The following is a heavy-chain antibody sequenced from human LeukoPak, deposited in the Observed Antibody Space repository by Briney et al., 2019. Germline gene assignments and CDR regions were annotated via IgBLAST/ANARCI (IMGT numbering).Heavy chain of an antibody. CDR1: GFTFSSYA. J-gene: IGHJ5*02. CDR3: AREPAAAGKNWFDP. V-gene: IGHV3-23*01. CDR2: ISGSSGST. Sequence: GGSLRLSCAASGFTFSSYAMSWVRQAPGKGLEWVSAISGSSGSTYYADSVKGRFTISRDNAKNSLYLQMNSLRAEDTAMYYCAREPAAAGKNWFDPWGQGTLVTVSS. D-gene: IGHD6-25*01.